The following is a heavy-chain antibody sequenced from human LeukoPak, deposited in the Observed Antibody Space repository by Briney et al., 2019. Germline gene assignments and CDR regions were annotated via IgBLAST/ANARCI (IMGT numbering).Heavy chain of an antibody. Sequence: GGSLRLSCAASRFTFSSYGMHWVRQAPGKGLEWVAVISYDGSNKYYAGSVKGRFTISRDNSKNTLYLQMNSLRAEDTAVYYCAKMVSGYEPDYWGQGTLVTVSS. J-gene: IGHJ4*02. CDR1: RFTFSSYG. D-gene: IGHD5-12*01. CDR2: ISYDGSNK. V-gene: IGHV3-30*18. CDR3: AKMVSGYEPDY.